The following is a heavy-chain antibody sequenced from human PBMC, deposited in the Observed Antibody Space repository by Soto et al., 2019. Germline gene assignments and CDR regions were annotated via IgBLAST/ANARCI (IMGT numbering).Heavy chain of an antibody. CDR1: GGSFSGYY. J-gene: IGHJ5*02. Sequence: SETLSLTCAVYGGSFSGYYWSWIRQPPGKGPGWIGEINHSGSTYYNPSLKSRVTISVDRSKNQFSLKLSSVTAADTAVYYCARGYGQITSYPNWFDPWGQGTLVTVSS. V-gene: IGHV4-34*01. D-gene: IGHD3-3*01. CDR3: ARGYGQITSYPNWFDP. CDR2: INHSGST.